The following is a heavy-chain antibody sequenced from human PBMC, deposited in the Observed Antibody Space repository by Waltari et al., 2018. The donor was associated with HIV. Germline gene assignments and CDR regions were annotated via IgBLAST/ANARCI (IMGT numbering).Heavy chain of an antibody. J-gene: IGHJ2*01. D-gene: IGHD5-12*01. CDR2: IYHSGST. Sequence: QVQLQESGPGLVKPSETLSLTCSVSGGSTNFYYWSWIRQPPGKGLEFLGYIYHSGSTNYNPSLESRVTILLASPKNQVSLKLTSMTAADTALYYCARSPRGYSGFDSWYFDIWGRGTLVTVSP. V-gene: IGHV4-59*01. CDR1: GGSTNFYY. CDR3: ARSPRGYSGFDSWYFDI.